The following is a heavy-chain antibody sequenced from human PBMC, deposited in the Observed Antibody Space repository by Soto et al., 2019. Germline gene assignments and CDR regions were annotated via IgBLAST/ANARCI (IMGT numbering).Heavy chain of an antibody. CDR2: IKSKTDGGTT. D-gene: IGHD3-9*01. CDR3: TTVPVSPHFDWLSPPHS. V-gene: IGHV3-15*01. J-gene: IGHJ4*02. CDR1: GFTFSNAG. Sequence: PGGSLRLSGAACGFTFSNAGISWVRQAPWKGLEWVGRIKSKTDGGTTDYAAPVKGRFTISRDDSKNTLYLQMNSLKTEDTAGYYCTTVPVSPHFDWLSPPHSRGQGSQV.